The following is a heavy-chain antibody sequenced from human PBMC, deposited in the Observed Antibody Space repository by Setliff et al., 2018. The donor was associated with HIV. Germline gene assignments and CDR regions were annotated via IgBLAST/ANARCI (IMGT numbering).Heavy chain of an antibody. J-gene: IGHJ4*02. V-gene: IGHV3-23*01. CDR3: ARGFRFTVTAYDY. D-gene: IGHD4-17*01. CDR1: GFTFSPYA. Sequence: GGSLRLSCAASGFTFSPYAMGWVRQAPGKGLEWVSTVGAVGAPTHYAESVKGRFTISRDNAKNSLYLQMNSLRAEDTAVYYCARGFRFTVTAYDYWGQGTLVTVSS. CDR2: VGAVGAPT.